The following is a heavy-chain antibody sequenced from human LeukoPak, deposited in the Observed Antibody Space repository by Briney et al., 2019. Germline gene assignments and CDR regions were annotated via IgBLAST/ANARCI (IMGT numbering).Heavy chain of an antibody. CDR2: IYYSGST. CDR3: ARDLLSTAGYFDY. V-gene: IGHV4-59*01. J-gene: IGHJ4*02. CDR1: GXSISSYY. Sequence: SETLSLTCTVSGXSISSYYWSWIRQPPGKGLEWIRYIYYSGSTNYNPSLKSRVTISVDTSKNQFSLNLSSVTAADTAVYYCARDLLSTAGYFDYWGQGTLVTVSS. D-gene: IGHD6-19*01.